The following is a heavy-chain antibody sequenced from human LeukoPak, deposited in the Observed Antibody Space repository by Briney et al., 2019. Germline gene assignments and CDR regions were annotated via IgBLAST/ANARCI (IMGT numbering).Heavy chain of an antibody. V-gene: IGHV3-30*03. CDR1: GVTFSSYG. Sequence: GGSLRLSCAASGVTFSSYGMHWVRQAPGKGLEWVALISSDGNDKLYGVSVKGRFTISRDDSKSTLYLQMNSLRAEDTVVYYCTTKVIRGNSGDDYDDWGQGTLVTVSS. CDR2: ISSDGNDK. CDR3: TTKVIRGNSGDDYDD. D-gene: IGHD5-12*01. J-gene: IGHJ4*02.